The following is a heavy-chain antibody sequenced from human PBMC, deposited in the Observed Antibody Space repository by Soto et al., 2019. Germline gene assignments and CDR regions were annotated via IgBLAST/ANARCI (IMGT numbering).Heavy chain of an antibody. CDR2: IHNDGSTT. J-gene: IGHJ4*01. V-gene: IGHV3-74*01. Sequence: EVQLVESGGGLVQPGGSVRLSCAASGFTFSSYWMHWVRQVPGKGLMWVSRIHNDGSTTRYADSVKGRFTISRDNAKNTLYLQMSSLRVEDTAVYYCARANWNSYWGQGTLVTVSS. CDR3: ARANWNSY. CDR1: GFTFSSYW. D-gene: IGHD1-7*01.